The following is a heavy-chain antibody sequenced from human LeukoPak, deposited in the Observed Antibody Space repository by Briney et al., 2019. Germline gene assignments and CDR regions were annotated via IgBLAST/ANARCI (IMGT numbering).Heavy chain of an antibody. V-gene: IGHV4-59*08. CDR3: ASRYSTSWYFDY. CDR1: GVSISSYY. J-gene: IGHJ4*02. CDR2: IYYSGST. D-gene: IGHD2-2*01. Sequence: PSETLSLTCTVSGVSISSYYWNWIRQPPGKGLEWLGYIYYSGSTNCNPSLKSRVTISVDTSRNQLSLKLSSVTAADTAVYYCASRYSTSWYFDYWGQGTLVTVSS.